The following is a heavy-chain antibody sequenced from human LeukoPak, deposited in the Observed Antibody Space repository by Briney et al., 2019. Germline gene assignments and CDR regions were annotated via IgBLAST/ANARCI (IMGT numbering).Heavy chain of an antibody. V-gene: IGHV1-69*05. CDR2: IIPIFGTA. D-gene: IGHD3-3*01. Sequence: GSSVKVSCKASGGTFSSYAISWVRQAPGQGLEWMGGIIPIFGTANYAQKFQGRVTITTDESTSTAYMELSSLRSEDTAVYYCARVFWSGHDAFDIWGQGTMVTVSS. CDR3: ARVFWSGHDAFDI. CDR1: GGTFSSYA. J-gene: IGHJ3*02.